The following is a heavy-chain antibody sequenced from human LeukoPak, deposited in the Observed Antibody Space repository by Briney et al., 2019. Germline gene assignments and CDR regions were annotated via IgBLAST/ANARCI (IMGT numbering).Heavy chain of an antibody. CDR1: GFTFSSYS. Sequence: GGSLRLTCAASGFTFSSYSMNWVRQAPGKGLEWVSSISSSSSYIYYADSVKGRFTISRDNAKNSLYLQMNSLRAEDTAVYYCAREHYDFWSGYYVGWFDPWGQGTLVTVSS. CDR2: ISSSSSYI. D-gene: IGHD3-3*01. J-gene: IGHJ5*02. CDR3: AREHYDFWSGYYVGWFDP. V-gene: IGHV3-21*01.